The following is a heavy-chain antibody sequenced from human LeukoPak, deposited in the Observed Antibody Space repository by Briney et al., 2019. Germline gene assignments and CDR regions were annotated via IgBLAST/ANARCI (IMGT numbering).Heavy chain of an antibody. Sequence: PGGSLRLSCAASGFTFSNYWMHWVRQAPGKGLVWVSRINSDGINTSYADSVKGRFTISRDNSKNTLYLQMNSLRAEDTAVYYCAKDPNFYYCMDVWGKGTTVTISS. CDR3: AKDPNFYYCMDV. CDR2: INSDGINT. V-gene: IGHV3-74*01. CDR1: GFTFSNYW. J-gene: IGHJ6*03.